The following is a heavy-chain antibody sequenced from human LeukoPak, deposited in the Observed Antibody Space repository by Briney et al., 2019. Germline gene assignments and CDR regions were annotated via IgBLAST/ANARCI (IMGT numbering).Heavy chain of an antibody. J-gene: IGHJ4*02. CDR3: ARDRYCSGGSCYSGRAY. D-gene: IGHD2-15*01. CDR1: GYTFTGHS. V-gene: IGHV1-18*04. CDR2: ISAYNGNT. Sequence: ASVKVSCKASGYTFTGHSIHWVRQAPGQGLEWMGWISAYNGNTNYAQKLQGRVTMTTDTSTSTAYMELRSLRSDDTAVYYCARDRYCSGGSCYSGRAYWGQGTLVTVSS.